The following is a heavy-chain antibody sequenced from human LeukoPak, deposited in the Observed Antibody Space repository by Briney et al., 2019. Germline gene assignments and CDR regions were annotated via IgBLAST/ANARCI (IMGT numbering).Heavy chain of an antibody. CDR1: GFTLSSYG. V-gene: IGHV3-30*18. D-gene: IGHD5-12*01. Sequence: GGSLRLSCAASGFTLSSYGMHWVRQAPGKGLEWVAVISYDGSNKYYADSVKGRFTISRDNSKNTLYLQMNSLRAEDTAVYYCAKDSILVDIVATIRINGLDYWGQGTLVTVSS. CDR2: ISYDGSNK. CDR3: AKDSILVDIVATIRINGLDY. J-gene: IGHJ4*02.